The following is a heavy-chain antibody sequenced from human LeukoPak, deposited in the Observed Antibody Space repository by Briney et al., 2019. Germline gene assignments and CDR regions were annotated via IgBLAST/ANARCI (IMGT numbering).Heavy chain of an antibody. CDR1: GVTFEDYY. D-gene: IGHD3-10*01. CDR3: ARGENGSFDR. CDR2: VSSTGGDK. V-gene: IGHV3-11*01. J-gene: IGHJ4*02. Sequence: GGSLRLSCTGSGVTFEDYYLSWIRQAPGKGLEWISYVSSTGGDKFYADPVKGRFTISRDNARNSVYMEMNDLIAEDTAFYYCARGENGSFDRWGQGTLVIVSS.